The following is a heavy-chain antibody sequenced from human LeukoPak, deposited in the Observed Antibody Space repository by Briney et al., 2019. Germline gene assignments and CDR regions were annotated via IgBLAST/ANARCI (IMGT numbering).Heavy chain of an antibody. CDR2: ISSSSTI. V-gene: IGHV3-48*04. Sequence: GGSLRLSCAASGFTFSSYSMNWVRQAPGKGLEWVSYISSSSTIYYADSVKGRFTISRDNAENSLYLQMNSLRAEDTAVYYCAREDLDYGDPVDWGQGTLVTVSS. J-gene: IGHJ4*02. CDR1: GFTFSSYS. CDR3: AREDLDYGDPVD. D-gene: IGHD4-17*01.